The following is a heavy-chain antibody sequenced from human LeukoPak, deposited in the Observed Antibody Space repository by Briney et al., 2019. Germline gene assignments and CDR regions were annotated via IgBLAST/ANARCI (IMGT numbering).Heavy chain of an antibody. CDR3: AKPGLPGYSSSWLDY. CDR2: ISYDGSNK. Sequence: GGSLRLPCAASGFTFSSYGMHWVRQAPGKGLEWAAVISYDGSNKYYADSVKGRFTISRDNSKNTLYLQMNSLRAEDTAVYYCAKPGLPGYSSSWLDYWGQGTLITASS. D-gene: IGHD6-13*01. J-gene: IGHJ4*02. CDR1: GFTFSSYG. V-gene: IGHV3-30*18.